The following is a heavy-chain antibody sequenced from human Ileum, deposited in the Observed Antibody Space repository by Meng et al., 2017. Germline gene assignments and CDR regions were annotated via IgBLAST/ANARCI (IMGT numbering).Heavy chain of an antibody. Sequence: QVQLQESGQGLVKPSGTLSLTCAVSVGSISSSNWWSWVRQPPGKGLEWIGEIYHSGSTNYNPSLKSRVTISVDKSKNQFSPKLSSVTAADTAVYYCASLRYNWNYSADYWGQGTLVTVSS. V-gene: IGHV4-4*02. J-gene: IGHJ4*02. D-gene: IGHD1-7*01. CDR3: ASLRYNWNYSADY. CDR2: IYHSGST. CDR1: VGSISSSNW.